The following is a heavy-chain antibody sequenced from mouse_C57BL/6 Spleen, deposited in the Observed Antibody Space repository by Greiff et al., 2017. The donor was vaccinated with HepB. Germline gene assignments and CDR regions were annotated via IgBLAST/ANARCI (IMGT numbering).Heavy chain of an antibody. Sequence: VQLKESGPELVKPGASVKMSCKASGYTFTDYNMHWVKQSHGKSLEWIGYINPNNGGTSYNQKFKGKATLTVNKSSSTAYMELRSLTSEDSAVYYCARDYSNYVGAMDYWGQGTSVTVSS. CDR2: INPNNGGT. J-gene: IGHJ4*01. CDR3: ARDYSNYVGAMDY. V-gene: IGHV1-22*01. CDR1: GYTFTDYN. D-gene: IGHD2-5*01.